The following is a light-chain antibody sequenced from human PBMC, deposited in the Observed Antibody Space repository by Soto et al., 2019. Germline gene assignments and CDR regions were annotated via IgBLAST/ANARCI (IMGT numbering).Light chain of an antibody. J-gene: IGKJ5*01. V-gene: IGKV3-20*01. CDR3: QQYGNSPIT. Sequence: EVVLTQSPGTLSLSRGARATLSCRSSERIYSAYLGWYQQKPGQAPRLLIYGTSSRATGIPDRFSGSGSGTDFTLTISRLEPEEFAVYYCQQYGNSPITFGKGKRLEIK. CDR1: ERIYSAY. CDR2: GTS.